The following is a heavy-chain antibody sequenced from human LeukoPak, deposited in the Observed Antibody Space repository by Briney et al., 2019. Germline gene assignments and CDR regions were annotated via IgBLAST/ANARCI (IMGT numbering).Heavy chain of an antibody. CDR2: IGTASDT. Sequence: PGGSLRLSCAASGFTFSSFDMHWVRQPTGQGLEWVSTIGTASDTYYPGSVEGRFTLSRDNAKNSLYLQMNSLTAGGTAVYYCARGPPRGKYYYMDVWGKGTTVNVSS. V-gene: IGHV3-13*01. D-gene: IGHD1-1*01. CDR3: ARGPPRGKYYYMDV. J-gene: IGHJ6*03. CDR1: GFTFSSFD.